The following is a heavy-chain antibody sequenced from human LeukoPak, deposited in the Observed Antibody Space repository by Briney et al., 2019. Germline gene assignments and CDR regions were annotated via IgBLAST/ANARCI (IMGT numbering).Heavy chain of an antibody. J-gene: IGHJ4*02. V-gene: IGHV4-34*01. CDR2: INHSGST. CDR1: GGSFSGYY. Sequence: SETLSLTCAVYGGSFSGYYWSRIRQPPGKGLEWIGEINHSGSTNYNPSLKSRVTISVDTSKNQFSLKLSSVTAADTAVYYCARVRGQQLVRVFDYWGQGTLVTVSS. CDR3: ARVRGQQLVRVFDY. D-gene: IGHD6-13*01.